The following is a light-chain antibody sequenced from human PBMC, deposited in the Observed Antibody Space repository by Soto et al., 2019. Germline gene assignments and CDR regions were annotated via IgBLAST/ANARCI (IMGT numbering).Light chain of an antibody. CDR1: QSVRSS. Sequence: EIVMTQSPATLSVSPGERATLSCRASQSVRSSLAWYQQKPGQAPRLLIYDASSRATGIPDRFSGSGSGTEFTLSISSLQSEDFAVYYCQQYYNWPRTFGQGTKVDIK. J-gene: IGKJ1*01. V-gene: IGKV3D-15*01. CDR2: DAS. CDR3: QQYYNWPRT.